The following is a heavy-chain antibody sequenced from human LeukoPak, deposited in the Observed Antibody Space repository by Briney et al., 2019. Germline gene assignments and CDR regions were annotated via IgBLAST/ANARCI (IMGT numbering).Heavy chain of an antibody. CDR1: GFTFDDYA. V-gene: IGHV3-9*01. CDR3: ARASYYYYGMDV. Sequence: GRSLRLSCAASGFTFDDYAMHWVRQAPGKGLEWVSGISWYSGSIGYADSVKGRFTISRDNAKNSLYLQMNSLRAEDTAVYYCARASYYYYGMDVWGQGTTVTVSS. J-gene: IGHJ6*02. CDR2: ISWYSGSI.